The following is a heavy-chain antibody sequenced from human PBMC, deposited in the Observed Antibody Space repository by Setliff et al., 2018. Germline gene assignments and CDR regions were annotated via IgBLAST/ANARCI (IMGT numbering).Heavy chain of an antibody. V-gene: IGHV1-18*01. J-gene: IGHJ6*02. CDR3: ATARGSDILTGKGHYYYGMDV. Sequence: ASVKVSCKASGYTFTSYGISWVRQAPGQGLEWMGWISAYNGNTNYAQKLQGRVTMTRDTSTSTVYMELSSLRSEDTAVYYCATARGSDILTGKGHYYYGMDVWGQGTTVTVSS. D-gene: IGHD3-9*01. CDR1: GYTFTSYG. CDR2: ISAYNGNT.